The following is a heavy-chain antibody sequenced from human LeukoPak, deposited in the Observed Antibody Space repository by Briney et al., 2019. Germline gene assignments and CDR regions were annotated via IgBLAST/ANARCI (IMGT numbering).Heavy chain of an antibody. D-gene: IGHD4-11*01. J-gene: IGHJ4*02. CDR3: AGDDYNRH. V-gene: IGHV3-74*01. Sequence: PGGSLRLSCAASGFTFSSDSMHWVRQAPGKGLEWVSRIRSDGSSTTYADSVKGRSTISRDNAKNTLYLQMSSLRADDTAVYYCAGDDYNRHWGQGTLVTVSS. CDR2: IRSDGSST. CDR1: GFTFSSDS.